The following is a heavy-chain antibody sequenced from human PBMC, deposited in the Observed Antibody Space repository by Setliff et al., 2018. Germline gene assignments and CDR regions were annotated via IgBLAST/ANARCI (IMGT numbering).Heavy chain of an antibody. D-gene: IGHD6-19*01. V-gene: IGHV4-39*07. J-gene: IGHJ6*03. CDR2: IYYSGST. Sequence: SETLSLTCTVSGGSISSSSYYWGWIRQPPGKGLEWIGSIYYSGSTYYNPSLKSRVTISVDTSKNQFSLKLNSVTAADMAVYYCAREQWLDPPGYYYMDVWAKGTTVTGSS. CDR1: GGSISSSSYY. CDR3: AREQWLDPPGYYYMDV.